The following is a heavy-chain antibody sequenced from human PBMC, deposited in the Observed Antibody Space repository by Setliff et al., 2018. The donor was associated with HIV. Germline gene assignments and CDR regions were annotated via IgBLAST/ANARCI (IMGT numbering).Heavy chain of an antibody. Sequence: ETLSLTCTVSGGSISSYYWSWVRQAPGKGLEWLSVISGHTINVYYADSVKGRFTISRDNSRNTAIGTAYMELSGLGSEDTAIYYCARGDPRTSTRYYYGSEGYLSSFTMDVWGQGTTVTVSS. CDR1: GGSISSYY. CDR3: ARGDPRTSTRYYYGSEGYLSSFTMDV. V-gene: IGHV3-53*05. CDR2: ISGHTIN. J-gene: IGHJ6*02. D-gene: IGHD3-10*01.